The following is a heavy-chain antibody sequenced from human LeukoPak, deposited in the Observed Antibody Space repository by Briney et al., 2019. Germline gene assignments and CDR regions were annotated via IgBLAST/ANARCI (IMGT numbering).Heavy chain of an antibody. Sequence: SETLSLTCAVYGGSFSGYYWSWIRQPPGKGLEWIGEINHSGSTNYNPSLKSRVTISVDTSKNQFSLKLSSVTAADTAVYYCATMVRGVLVYFDYWGQGTLVTASS. CDR1: GGSFSGYY. D-gene: IGHD3-10*01. V-gene: IGHV4-34*01. CDR2: INHSGST. J-gene: IGHJ4*02. CDR3: ATMVRGVLVYFDY.